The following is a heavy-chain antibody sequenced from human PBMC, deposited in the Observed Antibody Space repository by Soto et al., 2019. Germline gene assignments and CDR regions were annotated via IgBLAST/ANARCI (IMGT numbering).Heavy chain of an antibody. CDR1: GYTFTCYY. D-gene: IGHD3-10*01. V-gene: IGHV1-46*01. Sequence: SVKVACKASGYTFTCYYMHWVRQAPGQGLEWMGIINPSGGSTSYAQKFQGRVTMTRDTSTSTVYMELSSLRSEDTAVYYCARDQITMVRGVTNWFDPWGQGTLVTVPS. J-gene: IGHJ5*02. CDR2: INPSGGST. CDR3: ARDQITMVRGVTNWFDP.